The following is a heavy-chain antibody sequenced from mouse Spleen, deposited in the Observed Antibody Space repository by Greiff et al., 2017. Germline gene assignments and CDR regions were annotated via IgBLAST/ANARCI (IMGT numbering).Heavy chain of an antibody. J-gene: IGHJ1*01. CDR3: AREGDYGNWYFDV. CDR1: GYSITSGYY. Sequence: LMESGPGLVKPSQSLSLTCSVTGYSITSGYYWNWIRQFPGNKLEWMGYISYDGSNNYNPSLKNRISITRDTSKNQFFLKLNSVTTEDTATYYCAREGDYGNWYFDVWGAGTTVTVSS. D-gene: IGHD2-1*01. V-gene: IGHV3-6*01. CDR2: ISYDGSN.